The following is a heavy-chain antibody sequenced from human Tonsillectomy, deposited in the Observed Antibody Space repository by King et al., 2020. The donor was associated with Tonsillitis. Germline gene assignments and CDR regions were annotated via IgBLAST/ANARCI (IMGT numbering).Heavy chain of an antibody. D-gene: IGHD3-3*01. CDR2: IKQDGSEK. CDR3: AGINYTNRWSWENYYYGMDV. J-gene: IGHJ6*02. Sequence: VQLVESGGGLVQPGGSLRLSCAASGFTFSSYWMSWVRQAPGKGLEWVANIKQDGSEKYYVDSVKGRFTISRDNAKNSLYLQMNSLRAEDTAVYYCAGINYTNRWSWENYYYGMDVWGQGTTVTVSS. V-gene: IGHV3-7*01. CDR1: GFTFSSYW.